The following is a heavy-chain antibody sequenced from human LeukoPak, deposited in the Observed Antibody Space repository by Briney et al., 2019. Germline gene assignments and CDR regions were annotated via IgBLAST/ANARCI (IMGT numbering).Heavy chain of an antibody. V-gene: IGHV3-30-3*01. CDR1: GFTFSSNA. D-gene: IGHD3-10*01. Sequence: PGGSLRLSCAASGFTFSSNAIHWVRQAPGKGLEWVAVISYDGSNKDYADSVKGRFTISRDNSKNTLYLQVNSLRAEDTAVYYCARDRYYGSGVYNHFDLWGQGTLVTVSP. CDR3: ARDRYYGSGVYNHFDL. CDR2: ISYDGSNK. J-gene: IGHJ4*02.